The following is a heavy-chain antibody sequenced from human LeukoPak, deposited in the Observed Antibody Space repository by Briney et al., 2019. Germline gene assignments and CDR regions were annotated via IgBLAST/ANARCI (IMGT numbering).Heavy chain of an antibody. CDR3: ARFWFGELSDAYYYYYGMDV. Sequence: SVKVSCKASGGTFSSYAISWVRQAPGQGLGWMGGIIPIFGTANYAQKFQGRVTITADESTSTAYMELSSLRSEDTAVYYCARFWFGELSDAYYYYYGMDVWGQGTTVTVSS. J-gene: IGHJ6*02. V-gene: IGHV1-69*13. CDR2: IIPIFGTA. CDR1: GGTFSSYA. D-gene: IGHD3-10*01.